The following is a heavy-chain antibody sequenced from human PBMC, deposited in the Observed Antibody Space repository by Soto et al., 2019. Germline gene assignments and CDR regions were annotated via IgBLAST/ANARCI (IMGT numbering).Heavy chain of an antibody. Sequence: ETLSLTCTVSGGSIDRSNYYWDWIRQPPGKGLEWIGTTYYNGNAYYNPSLKSRVTMSVDTSKNQFSLKLISVTAADTAVYYCARHFVAVVIKGWGYWGQGTLVTV. V-gene: IGHV4-39*01. J-gene: IGHJ4*02. CDR1: GGSIDRSNYY. CDR2: TYYNGNA. CDR3: ARHFVAVVIKGWGY. D-gene: IGHD3-22*01.